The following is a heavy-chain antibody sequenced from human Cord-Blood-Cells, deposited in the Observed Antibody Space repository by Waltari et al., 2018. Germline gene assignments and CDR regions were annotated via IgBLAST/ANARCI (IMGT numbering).Heavy chain of an antibody. CDR2: IYTSGST. CDR3: ARKGGIAAAGGWFDP. Sequence: QVQLQESGPGLVKPSQTLSLTCTVPGGSISRGSYHWSWVRQAAGKGLEWIGYIYTSGSTNYNPSLKSRVTISVDMSKNQFSLKLSSVTAADTAVYYCARKGGIAAAGGWFDPWGQGTLVTVSS. D-gene: IGHD6-13*01. J-gene: IGHJ5*02. CDR1: GGSISRGSYH. V-gene: IGHV4-61*09.